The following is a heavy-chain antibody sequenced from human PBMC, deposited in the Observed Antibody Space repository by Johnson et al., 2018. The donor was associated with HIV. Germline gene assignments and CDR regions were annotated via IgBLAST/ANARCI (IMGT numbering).Heavy chain of an antibody. Sequence: QVQLVESGGDLVKPGGSLRVSCVASGFVFSDSHMSWIRQAPGKGLEWMSYISSDGSSIYYADSVRGRFTISRDNTKKLLFLQLSRLRAGDTGVYYCAIGGTYNGSADRIGGAFDIWGQGTTVTVPS. CDR3: AIGGTYNGSADRIGGAFDI. J-gene: IGHJ3*02. V-gene: IGHV3-11*01. CDR1: GFVFSDSH. D-gene: IGHD3-16*01. CDR2: ISSDGSSI.